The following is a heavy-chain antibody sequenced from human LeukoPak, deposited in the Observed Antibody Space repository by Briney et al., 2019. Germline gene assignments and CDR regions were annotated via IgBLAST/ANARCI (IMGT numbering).Heavy chain of an antibody. J-gene: IGHJ6*03. V-gene: IGHV4-34*01. CDR1: GGSFSGYY. D-gene: IGHD3-10*01. CDR3: ARVVTMVRGVIISYYYYYMDV. Sequence: ASETLSLTCAVYGGSFSGYYWSWIRQPPGKGLEWIGEINHSGSTNYNPSLKSRVTISVDTSKNQFSLKLSSVTAADTAVYYCARVVTMVRGVIISYYYYYMDVWGEGTTVTISS. CDR2: INHSGST.